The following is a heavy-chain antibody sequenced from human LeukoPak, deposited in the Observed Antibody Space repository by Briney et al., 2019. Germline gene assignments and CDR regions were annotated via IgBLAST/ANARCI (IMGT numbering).Heavy chain of an antibody. V-gene: IGHV3-53*01. Sequence: GGSLRLSCAASGFTVSSNYMSWVRQAPGKGLEWVSVIYSGGKTYYADSVKGRFTISRDNSKNTLYLQMNSLRAEDTAVYYCAKVYDLLFDYWGQGTLVTVSS. CDR2: IYSGGKT. CDR1: GFTVSSNY. J-gene: IGHJ4*02. D-gene: IGHD3-16*01. CDR3: AKVYDLLFDY.